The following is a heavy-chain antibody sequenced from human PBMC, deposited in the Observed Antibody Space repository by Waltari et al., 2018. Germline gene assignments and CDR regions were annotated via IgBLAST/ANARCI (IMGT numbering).Heavy chain of an antibody. CDR3: TRDPGIHDYGDRVPFDY. CDR1: GFTFGDYA. CDR2: IRRKAYGGTT. V-gene: IGHV3-49*03. J-gene: IGHJ4*02. D-gene: IGHD4-17*01. Sequence: EVQLVASGGGLVQPGRSLRLSCTASGFTFGDYAMSWFRQAPGTGLEWVGFIRRKAYGGTTEYGASDKGRVTNSRDESKSSAYLQMNSPKTEDTAVYYCTRDPGIHDYGDRVPFDYWGQGTLVTVSS.